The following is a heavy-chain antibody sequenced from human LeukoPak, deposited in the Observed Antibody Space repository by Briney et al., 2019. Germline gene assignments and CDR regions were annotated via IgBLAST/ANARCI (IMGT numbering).Heavy chain of an antibody. V-gene: IGHV3-64D*06. Sequence: GGSLRLSCSASGFTFSSYAMHWVRQAPGKGLEYVSAISSNGGSTYYADSVKGRFTISRDNSKNTLYLQMSSLRAEDTAVYYCVKDAWYNWNDAWCDAFDIWGQGTMVTVSS. CDR1: GFTFSSYA. CDR3: VKDAWYNWNDAWCDAFDI. D-gene: IGHD1-1*01. J-gene: IGHJ3*02. CDR2: ISSNGGST.